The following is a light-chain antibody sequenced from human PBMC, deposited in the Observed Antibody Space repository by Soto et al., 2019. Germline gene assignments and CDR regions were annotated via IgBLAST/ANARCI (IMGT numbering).Light chain of an antibody. CDR3: NSLRVNHLYV. V-gene: IGLV2-14*01. Sequence: QSALTQPASVSGSPGQTITISCTGTSSDVGRYNTVSWYQHHPGKAPKLMIYEVTHRPAGISDRFSASKSGNTASLTISGLQAEDEADYYCNSLRVNHLYVFGSGTKLTVL. CDR1: SSDVGRYNT. J-gene: IGLJ1*01. CDR2: EVT.